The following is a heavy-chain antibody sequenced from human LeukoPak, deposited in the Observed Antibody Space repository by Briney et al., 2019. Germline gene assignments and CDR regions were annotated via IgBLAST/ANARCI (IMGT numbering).Heavy chain of an antibody. CDR3: ARLQSEDYDSLVYFDY. J-gene: IGHJ4*02. CDR1: GGSISSGGYY. V-gene: IGHV4-61*08. Sequence: SQTLSLTCTVSGGSISSGGYYWSWIRQHPGKGLEWIGYIYYSGSTNYNPSLKSRVTISVDTSKNQFSLKLSSVTAADTAVYYCARLQSEDYDSLVYFDYWGQGTLVTVSS. D-gene: IGHD3-22*01. CDR2: IYYSGST.